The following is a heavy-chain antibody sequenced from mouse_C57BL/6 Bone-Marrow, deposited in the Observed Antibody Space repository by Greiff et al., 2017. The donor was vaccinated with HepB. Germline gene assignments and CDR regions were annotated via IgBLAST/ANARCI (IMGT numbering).Heavy chain of an antibody. J-gene: IGHJ1*03. CDR3: ARILDYYGSSPYWYFDV. D-gene: IGHD1-1*01. Sequence: QVQLKESGPGILQPSQTLSLTCSFSGFSLSTFGMGVGWIRQPSGKGLEWLAHIWWDDDKYYNPALKSRLTISKDTSNNQVFLKIANVDTADTATYYCARILDYYGSSPYWYFDVWGTGTTVTVSS. V-gene: IGHV8-8*01. CDR2: IWWDDDK. CDR1: GFSLSTFGMG.